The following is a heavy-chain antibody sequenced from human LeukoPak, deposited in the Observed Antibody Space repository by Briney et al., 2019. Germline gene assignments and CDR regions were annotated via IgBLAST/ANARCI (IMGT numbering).Heavy chain of an antibody. V-gene: IGHV4-59*01. CDR2: MYYNRST. CDR1: GGSISSYY. CDR3: ARGGGYFLIDAFDI. J-gene: IGHJ3*02. Sequence: SETLSLTCTVSGGSISSYYWSWIRQPPGKGLEWIGYMYYNRSTNYNPSLKSRVTISVDTSKNQFSLKLSSVTAADTAVYYCARGGGYFLIDAFDIWGLGTLVTVSS. D-gene: IGHD3-22*01.